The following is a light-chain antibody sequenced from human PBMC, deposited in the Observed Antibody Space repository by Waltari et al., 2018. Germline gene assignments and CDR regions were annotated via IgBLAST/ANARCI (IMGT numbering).Light chain of an antibody. CDR3: QQYKSYPYT. J-gene: IGKJ2*01. Sequence: IQMTQSPSSLSASVGDTVTITCRASQGIRKNLAWFQQKPWKAPKPLIYDGSSLQSGVPSKFTGSGSGTDFTLTISSLQPEDFATYYCQQYKSYPYTFGQGTNLEIK. CDR1: QGIRKN. CDR2: DGS. V-gene: IGKV1-16*02.